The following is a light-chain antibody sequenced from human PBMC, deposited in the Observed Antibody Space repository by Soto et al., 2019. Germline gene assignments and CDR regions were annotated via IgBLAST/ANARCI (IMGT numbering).Light chain of an antibody. J-gene: IGKJ1*01. CDR2: GSS. Sequence: EMVKTQSPATLSVSPVERATLSCRASQIVSISLAWYQQKPGQAPRLLIYGSSTRATGIPDRFTGSGSGTDFTLTISRPEPEDFAVYYCQNYATSLTKFGQGTKVAIK. CDR3: QNYATSLTK. CDR1: QIVSIS. V-gene: IGKV3D-15*01.